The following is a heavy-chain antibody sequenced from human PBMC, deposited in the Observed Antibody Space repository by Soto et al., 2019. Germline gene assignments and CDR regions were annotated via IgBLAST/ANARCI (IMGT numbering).Heavy chain of an antibody. V-gene: IGHV3-30*03. D-gene: IGHD1-7*01. CDR3: ARGGVKGTTSRGQVYN. CDR2: ISYDGSNK. Sequence: GGSLRLSCEASVFTFSSYWMTWIRQAPGKGLEWVAVISYDGSNKYYADSVKGRFTISRDNAKNSLYLQLNSLRAEDTAVYYCARGGVKGTTSRGQVYNWGQGTLVTVSS. J-gene: IGHJ4*02. CDR1: VFTFSSYW.